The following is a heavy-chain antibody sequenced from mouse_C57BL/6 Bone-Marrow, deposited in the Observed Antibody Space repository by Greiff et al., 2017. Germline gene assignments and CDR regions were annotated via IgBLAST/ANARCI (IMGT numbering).Heavy chain of an antibody. CDR3: ARSGMTNWYFDV. V-gene: IGHV3-8*01. CDR2: ISYSGST. Sequence: EVQLVESGPGLAKPSQTLSLTCSVTGYSITRDYWNWIRKFPGNKLEYMGYISYSGSTYYTPSLKSRTSITRDTSKNQYYLQLNSVTTEDTATYYCARSGMTNWYFDVWGTGTTVTVSS. CDR1: GYSITRDY. D-gene: IGHD2-13*01. J-gene: IGHJ1*03.